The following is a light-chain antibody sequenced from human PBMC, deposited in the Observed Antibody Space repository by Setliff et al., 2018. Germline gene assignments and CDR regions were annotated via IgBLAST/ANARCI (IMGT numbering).Light chain of an antibody. CDR1: QSISSW. J-gene: IGKJ1*01. V-gene: IGKV1-5*01. CDR2: GAS. CDR3: LQHHSYPWT. Sequence: DIQMTQSPSTLSASVGDRVTITCRASQSISSWLAWYQQKPGKAPKRLIFGASTLQSGVPSRFSGSGSGTEFTLTVSSLQPEDFATYYCLQHHSYPWTFGQWTKVDIK.